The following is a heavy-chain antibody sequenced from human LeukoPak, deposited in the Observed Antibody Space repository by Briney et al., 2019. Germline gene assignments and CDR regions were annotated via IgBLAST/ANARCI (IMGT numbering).Heavy chain of an antibody. D-gene: IGHD3-10*01. V-gene: IGHV3-15*01. J-gene: IGHJ4*02. Sequence: PGGSLRLSCAASGFTFDDYDMSWVRQAPGKGLQWVGHIRSETDGATTDYAAAVQGRFTISRDDSKKMLYLEMNSLKTEDTGLYYCTTDLNQRLKWFGNPLDHWGQGTPVTVSS. CDR3: TTDLNQRLKWFGNPLDH. CDR1: GFTFDDYD. CDR2: IRSETDGATT.